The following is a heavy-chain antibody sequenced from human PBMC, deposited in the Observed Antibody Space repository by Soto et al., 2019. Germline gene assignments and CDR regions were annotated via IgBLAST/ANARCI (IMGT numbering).Heavy chain of an antibody. Sequence: HLSESGGGVTQPGGSLRLSCAAPGINFRSFAMSWVRQAPGKGLQWVASISNNADATYYADSVKGRFHISRDNSKKTVFLEMNSLRVEDTAVYYCAQLALWFGEFGRGYWGQGALVTVSS. V-gene: IGHV3-23*01. CDR3: AQLALWFGEFGRGY. CDR1: GINFRSFA. CDR2: ISNNADAT. J-gene: IGHJ4*02. D-gene: IGHD3-10*01.